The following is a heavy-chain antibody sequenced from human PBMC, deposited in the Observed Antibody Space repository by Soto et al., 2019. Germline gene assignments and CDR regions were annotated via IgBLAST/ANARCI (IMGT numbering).Heavy chain of an antibody. CDR3: AKNPSRKPVYSSSWYYYFYGMDV. CDR1: GFTFSSYG. Sequence: GGSLRLSCAASGFTFSSYGMHWVRQAPGKGLEWVAVISYDGSNKYYADSVKGRFTSSRDNSKNTLYLQMNSLRAEDTAVYYCAKNPSRKPVYSSSWYYYFYGMDVWGQGTTVTVSS. J-gene: IGHJ6*02. V-gene: IGHV3-30*18. CDR2: ISYDGSNK. D-gene: IGHD6-13*01.